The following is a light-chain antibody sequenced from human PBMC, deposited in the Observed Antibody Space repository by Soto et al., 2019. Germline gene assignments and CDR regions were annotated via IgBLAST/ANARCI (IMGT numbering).Light chain of an antibody. CDR2: AAS. J-gene: IGKJ5*01. CDR1: QSIKNY. CDR3: LQYSGSSYT. Sequence: IQMSQSPSSLFAWVGDRLTTTCLASQSIKNYLNWYQQKPGKAPKLLIYAASSLQSGVPSRFSGSGSGTDFTLTITSRQPDDSATYYCLQYSGSSYTFGQGTRLEI. V-gene: IGKV1-39*01.